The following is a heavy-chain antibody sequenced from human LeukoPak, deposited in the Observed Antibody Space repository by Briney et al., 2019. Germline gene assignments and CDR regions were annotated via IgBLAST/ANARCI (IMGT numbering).Heavy chain of an antibody. Sequence: GASVKVSCKASGYTFTSYGISWVRQAPGQGLEWMGWISAYNGNTNYAQKLQGRVTMTTDTSTSTAYMEPRSLRSDDTAVYYCARAGYCSGGSCPGADFDYWGQGTLVTVSS. CDR3: ARAGYCSGGSCPGADFDY. CDR2: ISAYNGNT. V-gene: IGHV1-18*01. CDR1: GYTFTSYG. J-gene: IGHJ4*02. D-gene: IGHD2-15*01.